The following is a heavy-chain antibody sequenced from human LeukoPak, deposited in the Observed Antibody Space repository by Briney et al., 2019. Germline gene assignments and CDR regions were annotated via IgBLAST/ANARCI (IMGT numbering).Heavy chain of an antibody. CDR2: IWYDGSKK. Sequence: GSLRLSCAASGFTFSRYGMNWVRQAPGKGLVWAAVIWYDGSKKYYAESVEGRFTISRDNSKNTLYLEMNSLRAEDTAVYYCARVDSGSYYSIDNWGQGTLVTVSS. V-gene: IGHV3-33*07. CDR3: ARVDSGSYYSIDN. CDR1: GFTFSRYG. D-gene: IGHD3-10*01. J-gene: IGHJ4*02.